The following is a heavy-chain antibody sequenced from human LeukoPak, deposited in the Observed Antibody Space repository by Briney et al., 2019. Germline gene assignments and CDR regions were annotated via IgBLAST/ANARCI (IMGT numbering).Heavy chain of an antibody. CDR1: GFTFGNYA. J-gene: IGHJ3*02. Sequence: GGSLRLSCVGSGFTFGNYAMNWVRQAPGKGLEWVAAISGRGGDTFYADSVKGRFTFSRDNSKNTLYLQMNSLRAEDTAVYYCARDIVAAYAFDIWGQGTMVTVSS. CDR3: ARDIVAAYAFDI. CDR2: ISGRGGDT. V-gene: IGHV3-23*01. D-gene: IGHD5-12*01.